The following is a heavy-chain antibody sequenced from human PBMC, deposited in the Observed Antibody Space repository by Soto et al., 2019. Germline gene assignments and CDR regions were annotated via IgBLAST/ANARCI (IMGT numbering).Heavy chain of an antibody. J-gene: IGHJ5*02. CDR2: FYYTGSI. CDR1: GGSVSSGNYY. D-gene: IGHD2-21*01. Sequence: PSETLSLTCTVSGGSVSSGNYYWSWIRQPPGKGLEWIGYFYYTGSINYNPSLKSRVTIFIDASKNQFSLTLYSVTAADTAVYYCARLGAYYQSLDPWGPGTLVTVSS. CDR3: ARLGAYYQSLDP. V-gene: IGHV4-61*01.